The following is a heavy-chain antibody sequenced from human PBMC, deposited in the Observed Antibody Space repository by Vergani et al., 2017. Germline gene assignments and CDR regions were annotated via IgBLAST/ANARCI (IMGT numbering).Heavy chain of an antibody. CDR2: INPSGGST. V-gene: IGHV1-46*01. D-gene: IGHD5-24*01. J-gene: IGHJ4*02. CDR3: ARDGDGYKPDY. CDR1: GYPFTSYY. Sequence: QVQLVQSGAEVKKPGASVKVSCKASGYPFTSYYLHWVRQAPGQGLEWMGIINPSGGSTSYAQKFQGRVTMTRDTSTSTVYMELSSLRSEDTAVYYCARDGDGYKPDYWGQGTLVTVSS.